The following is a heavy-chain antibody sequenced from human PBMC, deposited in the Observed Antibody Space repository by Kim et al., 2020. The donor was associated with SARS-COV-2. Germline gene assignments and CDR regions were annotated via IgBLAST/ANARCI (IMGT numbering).Heavy chain of an antibody. D-gene: IGHD2-2*01. J-gene: IGHJ5*02. V-gene: IGHV3-21*01. Sequence: GGSLRLSCAASGFTFSSYSMNWVRQAPGKGLEWVSSISSSSSYIYYADSVKGRFIISRDNAKNSLYLQMNSLRAEDTAVYYCARDPRTHCSSTSCYAGNWFDPWGQGTLVTVSS. CDR2: ISSSSSYI. CDR1: GFTFSSYS. CDR3: ARDPRTHCSSTSCYAGNWFDP.